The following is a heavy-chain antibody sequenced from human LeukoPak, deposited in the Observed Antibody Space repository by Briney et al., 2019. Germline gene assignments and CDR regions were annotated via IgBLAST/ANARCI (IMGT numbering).Heavy chain of an antibody. D-gene: IGHD3-10*01. V-gene: IGHV4-59*01. CDR3: ARGGLLWFGGRDWFDP. CDR2: IHYSGST. CDR1: GGSISSYY. Sequence: PSETLSLTCTVSGGSISSYYWNWIRQPPGEGLEWIGYIHYSGSTNYNPSLKSRVTISVDTSKNQFSLRLNSVTAADTAVYYCARGGLLWFGGRDWFDPWGQGTLVTVSS. J-gene: IGHJ5*02.